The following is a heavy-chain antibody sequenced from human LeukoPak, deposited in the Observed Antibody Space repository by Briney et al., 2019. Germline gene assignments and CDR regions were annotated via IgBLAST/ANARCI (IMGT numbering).Heavy chain of an antibody. CDR3: ARDLSDFWSKNWFDP. D-gene: IGHD3-3*01. V-gene: IGHV3-7*01. J-gene: IGHJ5*02. Sequence: GGSLRLSCAASGFTFSSYLMSWVRQAPGKGLEWVANIKQDGSEKYYVDSVKGRFTISRDNAKNSLYLQMNSLRAEDTAVYYCARDLSDFWSKNWFDPWGQGTLVTVSS. CDR1: GFTFSSYL. CDR2: IKQDGSEK.